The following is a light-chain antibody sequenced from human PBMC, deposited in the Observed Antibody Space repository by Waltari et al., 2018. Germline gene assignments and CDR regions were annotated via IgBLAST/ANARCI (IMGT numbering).Light chain of an antibody. J-gene: IGKJ1*01. Sequence: DIVMTQSPDSLAVSLGERATINCKSSQSVLYSSNNKNYLAWYPQKPGQPPKLLIYWAATRESGVPDRFMGSGSGTDFTVTISSLQAEDVAVYYCQQYYSTPWTFGQGTKVEIK. CDR3: QQYYSTPWT. CDR2: WAA. V-gene: IGKV4-1*01. CDR1: QSVLYSSNNKNY.